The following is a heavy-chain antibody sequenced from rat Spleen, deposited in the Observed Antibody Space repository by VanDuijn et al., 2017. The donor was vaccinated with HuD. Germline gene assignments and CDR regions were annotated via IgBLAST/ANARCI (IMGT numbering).Heavy chain of an antibody. J-gene: IGHJ2*01. D-gene: IGHD4-3*01. CDR2: IDTDGSRT. V-gene: IGHV5-58*01. CDR3: AVAGYGY. Sequence: EVQLVESGGGLVQPGRSLKLSCAASGFTLSNYGMHWVRQAPGKGLEWVSSIDTDGSRTYYPDSVRGRFTISRDNAENTAYLQMNSLWSEDTATYYCAVAGYGYWGQGVMVTVSS. CDR1: GFTLSNYG.